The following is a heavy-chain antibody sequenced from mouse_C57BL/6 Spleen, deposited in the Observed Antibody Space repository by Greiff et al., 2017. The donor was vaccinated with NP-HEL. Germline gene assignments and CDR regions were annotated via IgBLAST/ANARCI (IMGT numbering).Heavy chain of an antibody. V-gene: IGHV1-18*01. Sequence: EVHLVESGPELVKPGASVKIPCKASGYTFTDYNMDWVKQSHGKSLEWIGDINPNNGGTIYNQKFKGKATLTVDKSSSTAYMELRSLTSEDSAVYYCARYPDYYARDYWGQGTSVTVSS. CDR3: ARYPDYYARDY. CDR2: INPNNGGT. CDR1: GYTFTDYN. J-gene: IGHJ4*01.